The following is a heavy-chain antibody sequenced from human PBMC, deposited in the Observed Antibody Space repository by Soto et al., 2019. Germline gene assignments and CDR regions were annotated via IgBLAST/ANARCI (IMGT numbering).Heavy chain of an antibody. CDR1: GFTVSSNY. CDR3: ALRGRAMAYLFDY. CDR2: IYSGGST. V-gene: IGHV3-66*01. D-gene: IGHD5-18*01. Sequence: EVQLVESGGGLVQPGGSLRLSCAASGFTVSSNYMSWVRQAPGKGLEWVSVIYSGGSTYYADSVKGRFTISRDNSKNTLYLQINSLRAEDTAVYYCALRGRAMAYLFDYWGQGTLVTVSS. J-gene: IGHJ4*02.